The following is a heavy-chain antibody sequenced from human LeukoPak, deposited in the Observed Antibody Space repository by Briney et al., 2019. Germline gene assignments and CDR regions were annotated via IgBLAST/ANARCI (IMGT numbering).Heavy chain of an antibody. CDR3: AREGPKDTAMVPYYYYYGMDV. CDR2: IKQDGSEK. CDR1: GFPFSSYW. J-gene: IGHJ6*02. Sequence: GGSPRLSCVASGFPFSSYWMTWVRQAPGKGLEWVANIKQDGSEKYYVDSVKGRFTISRDNAKNSLYLQMNSLRAEDTAVYYCAREGPKDTAMVPYYYYYGMDVWGQGTTVTVSS. D-gene: IGHD5-18*01. V-gene: IGHV3-7*01.